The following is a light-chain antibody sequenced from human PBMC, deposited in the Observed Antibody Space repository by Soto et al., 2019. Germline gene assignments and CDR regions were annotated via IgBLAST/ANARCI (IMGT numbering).Light chain of an antibody. CDR3: NSYTGSGIG. CDR1: SSDVGGYNY. J-gene: IGLJ1*01. Sequence: QSVLAQPASVSGSPGQSITISCTGTSSDVGGYNYVSWYQHHPGKAPKLMIYEVSNRPSGVSYRFSGSKSGNTASLTISGLQAEDEADYYCNSYTGSGIGFGTGTKV. CDR2: EVS. V-gene: IGLV2-14*01.